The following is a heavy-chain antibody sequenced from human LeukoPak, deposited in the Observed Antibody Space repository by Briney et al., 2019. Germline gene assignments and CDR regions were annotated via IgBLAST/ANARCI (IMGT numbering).Heavy chain of an antibody. J-gene: IGHJ3*02. Sequence: PGGSLRLSCAASGFTFSSYEMNWVRQAPGKGLEWVSYISSSGSTIYCADSVKGRFTISRDNAKNSLYLQMNSLRAEDTAVYYCARDRWEGGYHDPVPTNDAFDIWGQGTMVTVSS. V-gene: IGHV3-48*03. CDR2: ISSSGSTI. D-gene: IGHD5-12*01. CDR3: ARDRWEGGYHDPVPTNDAFDI. CDR1: GFTFSSYE.